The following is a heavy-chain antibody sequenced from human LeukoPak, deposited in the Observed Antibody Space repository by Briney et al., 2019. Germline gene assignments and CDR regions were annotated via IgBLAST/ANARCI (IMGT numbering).Heavy chain of an antibody. Sequence: GGSLRLSCAASGFTFSDYYMSWIRQAPGKGLEWVSSISSGSTYIYYADSVKGRFTISRDNTKNSLYLQMNSLRAEDTAVYYCTREGVDVFDIWGQGTMVTVSS. CDR2: ISSGSTYI. CDR3: TREGVDVFDI. V-gene: IGHV3-11*06. CDR1: GFTFSDYY. D-gene: IGHD3-10*01. J-gene: IGHJ3*02.